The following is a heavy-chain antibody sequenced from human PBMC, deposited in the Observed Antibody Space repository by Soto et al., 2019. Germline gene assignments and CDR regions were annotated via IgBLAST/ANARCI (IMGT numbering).Heavy chain of an antibody. Sequence: GGSLRLSCAASGFTFSNAWMSWVRQAPGKGLEWVGRIKSKTDGGTTDYAAPVKGRFTISRDDSKNTLYLQMNSLKTEDTAVYYCTTLHGRFRPFGVYYYYYMDVWGKGTTVTVSS. CDR3: TTLHGRFRPFGVYYYYYMDV. CDR2: IKSKTDGGTT. J-gene: IGHJ6*03. V-gene: IGHV3-15*01. D-gene: IGHD3-16*01. CDR1: GFTFSNAW.